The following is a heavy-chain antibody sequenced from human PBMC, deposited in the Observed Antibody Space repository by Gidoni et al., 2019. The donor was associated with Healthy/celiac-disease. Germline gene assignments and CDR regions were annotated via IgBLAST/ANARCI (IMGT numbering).Heavy chain of an antibody. J-gene: IGHJ6*02. V-gene: IGHV3-23*01. CDR2: ISGSGCST. CDR3: AKALIAVAGQSYWGPGIDV. D-gene: IGHD6-19*01. Sequence: EVKLLESGGGLVQPGGSLRLSCAASGFTCSSYAMRWVRQAPGKGLEWVSAISGSGCSTYYADSVKGRFTISRDNSKNTLYLQMNSLRAEDTAVYYCAKALIAVAGQSYWGPGIDVWGQGTTVTVSS. CDR1: GFTCSSYA.